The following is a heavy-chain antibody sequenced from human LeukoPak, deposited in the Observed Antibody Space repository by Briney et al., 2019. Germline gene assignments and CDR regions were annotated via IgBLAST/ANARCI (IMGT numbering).Heavy chain of an antibody. D-gene: IGHD3-22*01. CDR3: ARQRFTLNYYDSRSSLDY. Sequence: WRSLTLSCAASGYTFSSYSMNWIRQAPGKGLDWLSSISSSSSYKYYADSVRGRFTISRDNAKNSLYLQMKSLRAEDTAVYFCARQRFTLNYYDSRSSLDYWGQGILVTVSS. CDR1: GYTFSSYS. V-gene: IGHV3-21*01. CDR2: ISSSSSYK. J-gene: IGHJ4*02.